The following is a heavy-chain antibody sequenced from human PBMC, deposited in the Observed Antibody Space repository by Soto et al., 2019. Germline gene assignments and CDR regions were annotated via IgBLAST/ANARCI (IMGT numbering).Heavy chain of an antibody. Sequence: GGSLRLSCAASGFTFSSYAMSWVRQAPGKGLEWVSAISGSGGSTYYADSVKGRFTISRDNSKNTLYLQMNSLRAEDTAVYYCAKGYRGVPTEHIDYWGQGTLVTVSS. CDR3: AKGYRGVPTEHIDY. V-gene: IGHV3-23*01. CDR2: ISGSGGST. CDR1: GFTFSSYA. J-gene: IGHJ4*02. D-gene: IGHD1-26*01.